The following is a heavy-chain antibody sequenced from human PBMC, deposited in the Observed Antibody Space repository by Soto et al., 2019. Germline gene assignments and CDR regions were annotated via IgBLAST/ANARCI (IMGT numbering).Heavy chain of an antibody. Sequence: SETLSLTCTVSGGSISSGGYYWSWIRQHPGKGLEWIGYIYYSGSTYCNPSLKSRVTISVDTSKNQFSLKLSSVTAADTAVYYCARLTRAVVAARRGPDYWGQGTLVTVSS. V-gene: IGHV4-31*03. J-gene: IGHJ4*02. CDR2: IYYSGST. D-gene: IGHD6-6*01. CDR3: ARLTRAVVAARRGPDY. CDR1: GGSISSGGYY.